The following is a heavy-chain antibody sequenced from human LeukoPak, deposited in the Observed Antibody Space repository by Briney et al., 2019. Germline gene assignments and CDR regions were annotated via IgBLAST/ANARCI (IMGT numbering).Heavy chain of an antibody. J-gene: IGHJ6*02. Sequence: ASVKVSCKASGYTFTSYDINWVRQATGQGLEWMGWMSPNSGNTGYAQNFQGRVTMTRNTSISTAYMELSSLRSEDTAVYYCARGSYYDILTGYYWVNGMDVWGQGTTVTVSS. V-gene: IGHV1-8*01. CDR1: GYTFTSYD. D-gene: IGHD3-9*01. CDR2: MSPNSGNT. CDR3: ARGSYYDILTGYYWVNGMDV.